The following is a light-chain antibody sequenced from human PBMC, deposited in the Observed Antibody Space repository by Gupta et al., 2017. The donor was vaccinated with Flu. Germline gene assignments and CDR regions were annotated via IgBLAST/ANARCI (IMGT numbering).Light chain of an antibody. Sequence: DIVMTQSPDSLAVSRVEGATINCQSSQSVVYSSNNKNYLAWYQQKPGPPPNLLIYSASTRELGVLDSFSGSGSGTAFTLTISSPQADAVAVYQRQQSDSTLGTFGQGTQLEIK. CDR3: QQSDSTLGT. CDR1: QSVVYSSNNKNY. V-gene: IGKV4-1*01. CDR2: SAS. J-gene: IGKJ5*01.